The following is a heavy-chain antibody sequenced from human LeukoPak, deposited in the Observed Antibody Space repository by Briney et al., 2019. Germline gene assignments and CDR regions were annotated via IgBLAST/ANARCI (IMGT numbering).Heavy chain of an antibody. CDR2: ISSRSSYI. CDR3: ARGKEPVAGSLSHFDY. V-gene: IGHV3-21*01. Sequence: GGSLRLSCEASGFTFITHSMGWVRQAPGKGLEWVSSISSRSSYIDYADSLKGRFTISRDNAKNSLYLQMNSLRAEDTAVYYCARGKEPVAGSLSHFDYWGQGTLVTVSS. J-gene: IGHJ4*02. CDR1: GFTFITHS. D-gene: IGHD6-19*01.